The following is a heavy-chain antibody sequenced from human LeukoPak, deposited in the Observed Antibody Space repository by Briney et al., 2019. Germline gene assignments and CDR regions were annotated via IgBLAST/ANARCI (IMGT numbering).Heavy chain of an antibody. J-gene: IGHJ6*02. CDR3: ARQGDCSGGSCYPYYYYGMDV. V-gene: IGHV4-59*08. CDR2: IYYSGST. Sequence: SETLSLTCTVSGGSISSYYWSWIRQPPGKRLEWIGYIYYSGSTNYNPSLKSRVTISVDTSKNQFSLKLSSVTAADTAVYYCARQGDCSGGSCYPYYYYGMDVWGQGTTVTVSS. CDR1: GGSISSYY. D-gene: IGHD2-15*01.